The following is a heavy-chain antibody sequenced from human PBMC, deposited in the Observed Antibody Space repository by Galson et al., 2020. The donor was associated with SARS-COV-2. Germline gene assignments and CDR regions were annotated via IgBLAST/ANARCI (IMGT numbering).Heavy chain of an antibody. V-gene: IGHV1-18*01. CDR3: ARDIGPCGSCFRYFDY. Sequence: ASVKVSCKASGYTFTSYGISWVRQAPGQGLEWMGWISAYNGNTNYAQKLQGRVTMTTDTSTSTAYMELRSLRSDDTAVYYCARDIGPCGSCFRYFDYWGQGTLVTVSS. CDR1: GYTFTSYG. D-gene: IGHD2-15*01. CDR2: ISAYNGNT. J-gene: IGHJ4*02.